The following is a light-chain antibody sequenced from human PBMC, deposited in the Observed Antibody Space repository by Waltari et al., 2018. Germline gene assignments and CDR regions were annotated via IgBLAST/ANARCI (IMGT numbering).Light chain of an antibody. CDR1: QTVNAN. Sequence: EIVMTQSPATLYVSPGERATLSCRASQTVNANLTWYQRTPGQAPRLLIYGASKRANGIPARFSGSGSGTDFTLTISRLQSEDFGIYYCHHYNTWPPGTFGQGTKLDNK. CDR3: HHYNTWPPGT. V-gene: IGKV3-15*01. J-gene: IGKJ2*02. CDR2: GAS.